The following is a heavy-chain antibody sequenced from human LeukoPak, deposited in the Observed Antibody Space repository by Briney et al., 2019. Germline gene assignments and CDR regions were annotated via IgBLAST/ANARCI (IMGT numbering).Heavy chain of an antibody. V-gene: IGHV3-7*01. D-gene: IGHD3-10*01. J-gene: IGHJ4*02. CDR3: ARPLWFGELANSYYFDY. CDR1: GFTFSSYW. CDR2: IKQDGSEK. Sequence: GGSLRLSCAASGFTFSSYWMGWVRQAPGKGLEWVANIKQDGSEKYYVDSVKGRFTISRDNAKNSLYLQMNSLRAEDTAVYYCARPLWFGELANSYYFDYWGQGTLVTVSS.